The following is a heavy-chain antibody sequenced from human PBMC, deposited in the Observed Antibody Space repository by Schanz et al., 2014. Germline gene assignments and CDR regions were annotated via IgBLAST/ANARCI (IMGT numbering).Heavy chain of an antibody. J-gene: IGHJ4*02. CDR3: AKDGRLPYYGTGSDFDY. Sequence: EVQLVESGGGLVRPGGSLRLSCTTSGLIFSTYTLNWVRQAPGKGLEWISYISFSGNTIYYADSVKGRFTISRDNAKNSVFLQMNRLRAEDTAVYYCAKDGRLPYYGTGSDFDYWGQGTLLTVSS. D-gene: IGHD3-22*01. CDR2: ISFSGNTI. CDR1: GLIFSTYT. V-gene: IGHV3-48*01.